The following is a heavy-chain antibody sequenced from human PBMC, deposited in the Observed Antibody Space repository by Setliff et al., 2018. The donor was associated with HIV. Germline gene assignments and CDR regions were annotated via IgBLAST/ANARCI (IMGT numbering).Heavy chain of an antibody. CDR3: AKVRGRQYYGSGSIPEY. CDR2: ISSSAVST. V-gene: IGHV3-23*01. CDR1: GFTFSSYA. D-gene: IGHD3-10*01. Sequence: PGGSLRLSCAASGFTFSSYAMSWVRQAPGKGLEWVSGISSSAVSTYYVDSVKGRFTISRDNSKNTLYLQMNSLRAEDTAVYYCAKVRGRQYYGSGSIPEYWGQGILVTVSS. J-gene: IGHJ4*02.